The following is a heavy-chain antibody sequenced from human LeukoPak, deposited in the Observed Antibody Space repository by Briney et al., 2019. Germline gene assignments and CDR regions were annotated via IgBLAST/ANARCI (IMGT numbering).Heavy chain of an antibody. CDR2: ISSSSDYI. CDR1: GFTFNNYI. CDR3: ARHLSGVTGYTYGRGIDY. Sequence: GGSLRLSCAASGFTFNNYIMNWVRQAPGKGLEWVSSISSSSDYIYYADSVKGRFTISRDNAKNSLYLQMNSLRAEDTAVYYCARHLSGVTGYTYGRGIDYWGQGTLVTVSS. D-gene: IGHD5-18*01. J-gene: IGHJ4*02. V-gene: IGHV3-21*01.